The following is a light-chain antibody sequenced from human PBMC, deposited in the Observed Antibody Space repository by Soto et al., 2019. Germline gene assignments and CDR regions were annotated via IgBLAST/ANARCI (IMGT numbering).Light chain of an antibody. V-gene: IGKV3-11*01. CDR2: DTS. CDR3: QQRSDWSSVT. CDR1: QSLGNY. Sequence: EIVLTQSQANLSLSPLERGTLXWRTSQSLGNYLAWYQQKPGQAPRLLIFDTSNRATGIPARFSGSGSGTDFTLTISSLEPEDFAVYYCQQRSDWSSVTFGGGTKVDIK. J-gene: IGKJ4*01.